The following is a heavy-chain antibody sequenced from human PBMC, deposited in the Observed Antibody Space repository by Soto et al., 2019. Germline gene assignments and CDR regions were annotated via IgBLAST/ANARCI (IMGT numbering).Heavy chain of an antibody. J-gene: IGHJ6*02. Sequence: GASVKVSCNASGYTFTSYGISLVRQAPVQGLELMGWISAYNGHTNYAQKLQGRVTMTTDTSTSTAYMELRSLRSDDTAVYYCARYQITIFGVGVELDVWGQGTTVTVSS. CDR2: ISAYNGHT. D-gene: IGHD3-3*01. CDR3: ARYQITIFGVGVELDV. V-gene: IGHV1-18*01. CDR1: GYTFTSYG.